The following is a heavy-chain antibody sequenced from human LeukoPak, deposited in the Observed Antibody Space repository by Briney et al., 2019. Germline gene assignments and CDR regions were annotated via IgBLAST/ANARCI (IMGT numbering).Heavy chain of an antibody. CDR2: IYGNGYSI. J-gene: IGHJ6*03. D-gene: IGHD2/OR15-2a*01. CDR1: GFTFDNYA. Sequence: GRSPRLSCVTSGFTFDNYAMTWVRQAPGKGLEWVSSIYGNGYSIYYADSVRGRFTLSRDNSRNTLYLEMKNLRAEDTAVYYCARGPDAPEGAPFFYHYMDVWGKGTTVSVS. V-gene: IGHV3-23*05. CDR3: ARGPDAPEGAPFFYHYMDV.